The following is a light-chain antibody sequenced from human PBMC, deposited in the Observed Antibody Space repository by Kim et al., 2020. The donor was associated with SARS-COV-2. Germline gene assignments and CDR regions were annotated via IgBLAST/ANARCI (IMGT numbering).Light chain of an antibody. J-gene: IGKJ2*01. CDR2: GAS. CDR1: QSVSSND. Sequence: EIVLTQSPGTLSLSPGERATLSCRASQSVSSNDLAWYQHKPGQAPRLLIYGASSRATGIPDRFSGSGSGTDFTLTISRLEPEDFAVYYCQQYDTSTLYIFGQGTKLVI. CDR3: QQYDTSTLYI. V-gene: IGKV3-20*01.